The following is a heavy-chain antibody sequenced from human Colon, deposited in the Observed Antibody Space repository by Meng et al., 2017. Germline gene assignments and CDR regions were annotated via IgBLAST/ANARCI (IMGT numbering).Heavy chain of an antibody. Sequence: LPQSGPGLVKPSQTLSLTCAISGDSVSSNRALWHWVRQSPSRGLEWLGQTYYRSEWQNHYGVSVKSRITINADTSRNHFSLHLNSVTPEDTAVYYCTTWYGEYWGQGTLVTVSS. CDR1: GDSVSSNRAL. D-gene: IGHD3-10*01. CDR2: TYYRSEWQN. CDR3: TTWYGEY. V-gene: IGHV6-1*01. J-gene: IGHJ4*02.